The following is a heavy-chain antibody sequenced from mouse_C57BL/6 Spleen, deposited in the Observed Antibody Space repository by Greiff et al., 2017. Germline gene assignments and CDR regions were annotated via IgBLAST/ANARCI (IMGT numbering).Heavy chain of an antibody. D-gene: IGHD2-3*01. CDR2: ISSGGSYT. CDR3: ARHDGYLGY. V-gene: IGHV5-6*02. J-gene: IGHJ2*01. CDR1: GFTFSSYG. Sequence: DVMLVESGGDLVKPGGSLKLSCAASGFTFSSYGMSWVRQTPDKRLEWVATISSGGSYTYYPDSVKGRFTISRDNAKNTLYLQMSSLKSEDTAMYYCARHDGYLGYWGQGTTLTVSS.